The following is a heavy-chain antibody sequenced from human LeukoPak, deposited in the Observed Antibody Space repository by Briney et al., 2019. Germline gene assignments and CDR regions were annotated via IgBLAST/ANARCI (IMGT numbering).Heavy chain of an antibody. V-gene: IGHV3-23*01. CDR1: GFTFSSYA. CDR2: VSGSGRST. D-gene: IGHD1-26*01. Sequence: GGSLRLSCAASGFTFSSYAMSWVRQAPGKGLEWVSVVSGSGRSTDYADSVKGRFTISRDNSKNTLYLQMNSLRAEDTALYYCAKAERFSGTKTPDYWGQGTLVTASS. J-gene: IGHJ4*02. CDR3: AKAERFSGTKTPDY.